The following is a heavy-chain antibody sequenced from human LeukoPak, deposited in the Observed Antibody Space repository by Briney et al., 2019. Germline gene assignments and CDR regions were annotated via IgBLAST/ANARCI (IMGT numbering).Heavy chain of an antibody. D-gene: IGHD5/OR15-5a*01. CDR3: ARDPESSAFDL. V-gene: IGHV3-7*01. J-gene: IGHJ4*02. CDR2: IKQDGSVT. CDR1: GFTFSTYW. Sequence: PGGPLRLSCAASGFTFSTYWMSWVRQTPEKGLEFVANIKQDGSVTNYMDSLKGRSTISRDNARESLYLEINSLRADDTAVYYCARDPESSAFDLWGQGALGTVSS.